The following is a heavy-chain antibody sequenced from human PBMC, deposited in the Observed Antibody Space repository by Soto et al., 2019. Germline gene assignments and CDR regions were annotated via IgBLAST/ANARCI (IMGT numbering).Heavy chain of an antibody. Sequence: PSETLSLTCTVSGGSVSSDIYYWSWVRQLPGKGLEWLGYTYYSGSTRYNPSLKSRVTISVDTSKNQFSLKLSSVTAADTAVYYCARVYGDYVNNWFDPWGQGTLVTVSS. J-gene: IGHJ5*02. CDR1: GGSVSSDIYY. D-gene: IGHD4-17*01. CDR3: ARVYGDYVNNWFDP. V-gene: IGHV4-61*01. CDR2: TYYSGST.